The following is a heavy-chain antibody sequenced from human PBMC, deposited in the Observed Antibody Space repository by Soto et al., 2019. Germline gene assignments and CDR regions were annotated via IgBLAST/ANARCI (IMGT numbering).Heavy chain of an antibody. D-gene: IGHD3-22*01. Sequence: PGGSLRLSCAASGFTFSSYAMSWVRQAPGKGLEWVSDISGSGGRTYYADSVKGRFTFSRDNSKNTLYLQMNSLRVEDTAVYYCAKHSTIVVANGGFDRWGQGTLVTAPQ. CDR3: AKHSTIVVANGGFDR. V-gene: IGHV3-23*01. CDR2: ISGSGGRT. CDR1: GFTFSSYA. J-gene: IGHJ4*02.